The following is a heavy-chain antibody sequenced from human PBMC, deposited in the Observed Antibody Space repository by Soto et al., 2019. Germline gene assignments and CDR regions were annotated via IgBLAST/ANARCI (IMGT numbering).Heavy chain of an antibody. J-gene: IGHJ4*02. CDR2: ISSSSSYI. Sequence: GGSLRLSCAASGFTFSSYSMNWVRQAPGKGLEWVSSISSSSSYIYYADSVKGRFTISRDNAKNSLYLQMNSLRAEDTAVYYCARDRHYCSGGSCYSSPVYFDYWGQGTLVTVS. CDR1: GFTFSSYS. CDR3: ARDRHYCSGGSCYSSPVYFDY. V-gene: IGHV3-21*01. D-gene: IGHD2-15*01.